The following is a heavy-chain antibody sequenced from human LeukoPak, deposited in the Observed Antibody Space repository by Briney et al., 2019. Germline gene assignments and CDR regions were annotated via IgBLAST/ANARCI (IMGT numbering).Heavy chain of an antibody. J-gene: IGHJ4*02. CDR1: GFTFSRYT. V-gene: IGHV3-21*01. D-gene: IGHD5-18*01. Sequence: GGSLRLSCAASGFTFSRYTMNWVRQAPGKGLEWVSSISSSGSYIYYADSVKGRFTISRDNAKNSLYLQVNSLRAEDTAVYYCASPHRGYSYGYHYFDYWGQGTLVTVSS. CDR3: ASPHRGYSYGYHYFDY. CDR2: ISSSGSYI.